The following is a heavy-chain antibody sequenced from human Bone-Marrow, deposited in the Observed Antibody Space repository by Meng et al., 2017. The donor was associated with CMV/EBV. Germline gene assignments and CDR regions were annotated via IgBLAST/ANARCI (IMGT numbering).Heavy chain of an antibody. CDR1: GFTFDDYA. V-gene: IGHV3-9*01. Sequence: SLKISCAASGFTFDDYAMHWVRQAPGKGLEWVSGISWNSGSIGYADSVKGRFTISRDNAKNSLYLQMNSLRAEDTALYYCAKAYYDFWNSYYMDVWGQGTTVTVSS. D-gene: IGHD3-3*01. CDR3: AKAYYDFWNSYYMDV. J-gene: IGHJ6*02. CDR2: ISWNSGSI.